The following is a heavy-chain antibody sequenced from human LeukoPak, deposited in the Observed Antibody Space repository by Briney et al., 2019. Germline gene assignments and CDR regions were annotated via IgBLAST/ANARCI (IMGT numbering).Heavy chain of an antibody. Sequence: GGSLRLSCAASGFTFSSYGMSWVRQAPGKGLEWVSAISGSGGSTYYADSVKGRFTSSRDNSKNTVYLQMNSLRPEDTAVYYCVRDRDWAFDYWGQGSLVTVSS. J-gene: IGHJ4*02. CDR1: GFTFSSYG. D-gene: IGHD2-21*02. CDR2: ISGSGGST. V-gene: IGHV3-23*01. CDR3: VRDRDWAFDY.